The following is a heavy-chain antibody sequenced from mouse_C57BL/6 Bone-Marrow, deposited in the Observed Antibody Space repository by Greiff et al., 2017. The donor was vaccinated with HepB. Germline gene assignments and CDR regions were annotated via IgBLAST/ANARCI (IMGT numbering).Heavy chain of an antibody. CDR2: INYDGSST. Sequence: EVHLVESEGGLVQPGSSMKLSCTASGFTFSDYYMAWVRQVPEKGLEWVANINYDGSSTYYLDSLKSRFIISRDNAKNILYLQMSSLKSEDTATYYCARDRYYYGSSWYYFDYWGQGTTLTVSS. D-gene: IGHD1-1*01. CDR1: GFTFSDYY. J-gene: IGHJ2*01. V-gene: IGHV5-16*01. CDR3: ARDRYYYGSSWYYFDY.